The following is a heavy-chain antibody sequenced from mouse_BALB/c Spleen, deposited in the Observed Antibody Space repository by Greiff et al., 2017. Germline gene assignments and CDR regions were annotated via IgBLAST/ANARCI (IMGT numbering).Heavy chain of an antibody. J-gene: IGHJ1*01. V-gene: IGHV5-6-3*01. CDR2: INSNGGST. CDR3: ARDRAVVAPSYWYFDV. Sequence: EVQRVESGGGLVQPGGSLKLSCAASGFTFSSYGMSWVRQTPDKRLELVATINSNGGSTYYPDSVKGRFTISRDNAKNTLYLQMSSLKSEDTAMYYCARDRAVVAPSYWYFDVWGAGTTVTVSS. D-gene: IGHD1-1*01. CDR1: GFTFSSYG.